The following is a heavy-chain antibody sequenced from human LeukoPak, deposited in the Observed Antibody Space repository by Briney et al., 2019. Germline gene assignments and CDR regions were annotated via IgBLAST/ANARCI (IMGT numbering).Heavy chain of an antibody. D-gene: IGHD4-17*01. CDR2: ISAYNGNT. Sequence: GASVTVSCTPSVYTFTTYGISWVRQAPGQGLEWMGWISAYNGNTNYAQKLQGRVTMTTDTSTSTAYMELRSLRSDDTAVYYCARGDYGDINPPDYWGQGTLVTVSS. CDR1: VYTFTTYG. J-gene: IGHJ4*02. CDR3: ARGDYGDINPPDY. V-gene: IGHV1-18*01.